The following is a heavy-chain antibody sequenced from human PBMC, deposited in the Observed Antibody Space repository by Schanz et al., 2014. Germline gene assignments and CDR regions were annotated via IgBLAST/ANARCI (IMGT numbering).Heavy chain of an antibody. D-gene: IGHD3-22*01. CDR3: AKIRYDSSGYYLPYYGMDV. Sequence: EVQVVESGGGLVQPGGSLRLSCEASGFTLTSYALTWVRQAPGKGLEWVAGISGSGGSTDYADSVKGRFIIPRDTSKNPLYLQMNSLRAEDTAVYYCAKIRYDSSGYYLPYYGMDVWGQGTTVIVSS. V-gene: IGHV3-23*04. J-gene: IGHJ6*02. CDR1: GFTLTSYA. CDR2: ISGSGGST.